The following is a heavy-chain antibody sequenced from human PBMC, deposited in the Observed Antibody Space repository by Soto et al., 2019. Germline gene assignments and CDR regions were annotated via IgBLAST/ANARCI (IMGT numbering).Heavy chain of an antibody. CDR1: GGSFSDYY. Sequence: SETLSLTCAVYGGSFSDYYWGWIRQPPGKGLEWIGDINHSGIANYNPSLKSRIYISVDTSKNQFSLDLSSVTAADTAVYYCRGWGAPWGQGTLVTVSS. CDR2: INHSGIA. J-gene: IGHJ5*02. CDR3: RGWGAP. D-gene: IGHD3-16*01. V-gene: IGHV4-34*01.